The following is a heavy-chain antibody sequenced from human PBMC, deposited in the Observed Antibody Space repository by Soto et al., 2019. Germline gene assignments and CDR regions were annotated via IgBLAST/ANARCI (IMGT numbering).Heavy chain of an antibody. CDR3: AREATVYGMDV. CDR2: IYSGGST. D-gene: IGHD4-4*01. Sequence: PGGSLRLSCAASGFTVISNYMSWVRQAPWKGLEWVSVIYSGGSTYYADSVKGRFTISRDNSKNTLYLQMNSLRAEDTAVYYCAREATVYGMDVWGQGTTVTVSS. CDR1: GFTVISNY. J-gene: IGHJ6*02. V-gene: IGHV3-66*01.